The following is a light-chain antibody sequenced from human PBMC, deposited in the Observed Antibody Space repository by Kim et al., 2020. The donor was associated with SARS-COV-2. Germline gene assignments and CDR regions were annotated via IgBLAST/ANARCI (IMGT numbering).Light chain of an antibody. CDR3: QKYNSAPHT. J-gene: IGKJ4*01. CDR1: HNIINY. V-gene: IGKV1-27*01. CDR2: GAS. Sequence: DIQMIQSPSSLSASAGDRVTITCRASHNIINYLAWYQQKPGKSPKLLIYGASFLQSGVPSRFSGSGSGTDFTLTISSPQPEDVATYYCQKYNSAPHTFGGGTKVEIK.